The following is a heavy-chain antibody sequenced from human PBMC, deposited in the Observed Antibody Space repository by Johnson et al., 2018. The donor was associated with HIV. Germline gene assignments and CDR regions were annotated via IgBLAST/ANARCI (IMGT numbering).Heavy chain of an antibody. D-gene: IGHD6-6*01. V-gene: IGHV3-33*06. CDR3: AKAYYSSSNLGAFDV. J-gene: IGHJ3*01. CDR1: GFTLSNND. Sequence: QEQLVESGGTALQPGRPLRVSYAASGFTLSNNDIHWVRQPTGKGLEWVAIIWYDGSSKYYADSVKGRFTISRDNSRNTLYLQMNSLRAEDTAVYYCAKAYYSSSNLGAFDVWGQGTLVTVSS. CDR2: IWYDGSSK.